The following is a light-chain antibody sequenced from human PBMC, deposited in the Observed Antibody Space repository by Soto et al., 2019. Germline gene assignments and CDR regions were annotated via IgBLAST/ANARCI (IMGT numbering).Light chain of an antibody. V-gene: IGLV2-14*01. CDR1: SSDVGGYNY. Sequence: QSVLTQPASVSGSPGQSITISYTGTSSDVGGYNYVSWYQQQPGKAPKLIIYEVSNRPSGVSNRFSGSKSGNTASLTISGLQAEDEAEYYCSSYTISSPYVFGTGTKVTVL. CDR3: SSYTISSPYV. J-gene: IGLJ1*01. CDR2: EVS.